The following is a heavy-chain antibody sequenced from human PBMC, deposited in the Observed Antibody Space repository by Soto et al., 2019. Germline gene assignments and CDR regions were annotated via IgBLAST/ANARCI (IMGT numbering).Heavy chain of an antibody. Sequence: ASVKVSCKASGYTFTSYGISWVRQAPGQGLEWMGWISAYNGSTNYAQKLQGRVTMTTDTSTSTAYMELRSLRSDDTAVYYCARASDKPVNERYRSGGSCFSELGDYWGQGTLVTVSS. V-gene: IGHV1-18*04. D-gene: IGHD2-15*01. CDR1: GYTFTSYG. CDR3: ARASDKPVNERYRSGGSCFSELGDY. CDR2: ISAYNGST. J-gene: IGHJ4*02.